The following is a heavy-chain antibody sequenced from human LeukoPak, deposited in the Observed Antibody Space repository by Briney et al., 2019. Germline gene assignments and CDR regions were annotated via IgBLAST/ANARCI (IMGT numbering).Heavy chain of an antibody. J-gene: IGHJ4*02. CDR2: ISWDGGNT. V-gene: IGHV3-43*01. D-gene: IGHD6-13*01. CDR3: AKDMGRIAAAGWTGFDY. CDR1: GFTFDDYT. Sequence: GGSLRLSCAASGFTFDDYTMHWVRQAPGKGLEWVSLISWDGGNTYYADSVKGRFTISRDNSKNSLYLQMNSLRTEDTALYYCAKDMGRIAAAGWTGFDYWGQGTLVTVSS.